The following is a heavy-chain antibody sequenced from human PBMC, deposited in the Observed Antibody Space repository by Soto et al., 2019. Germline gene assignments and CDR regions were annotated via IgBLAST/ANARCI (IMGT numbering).Heavy chain of an antibody. Sequence: PSETLSLTCTVSGGSISSGGYYWSWIRQHPGKGLEWIGYIYYSGSTYYNPSLKSRVTISVDTSKNQFSLKLSSVTAADTAVYYCAALLWFGEFTPLYYFDYWGQGTLVTVSS. CDR3: AALLWFGEFTPLYYFDY. D-gene: IGHD3-10*01. CDR1: GGSISSGGYY. J-gene: IGHJ4*02. V-gene: IGHV4-31*03. CDR2: IYYSGST.